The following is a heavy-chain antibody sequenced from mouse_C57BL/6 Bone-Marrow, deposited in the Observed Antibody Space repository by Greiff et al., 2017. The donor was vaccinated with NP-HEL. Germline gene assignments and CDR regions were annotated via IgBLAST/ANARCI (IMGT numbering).Heavy chain of an antibody. Sequence: SGAELVRPGTSVKVSCKASGYAFTNYLIEWVKQRPGQGLEWIGVINPGSGGTNYNEKFKGKATLTADKSSSTAYMQLSSLTSEDSAVYFCARYGGLPYYYAMDYWGQGTSVTVSS. CDR2: INPGSGGT. CDR1: GYAFTNYL. CDR3: ARYGGLPYYYAMDY. D-gene: IGHD2-2*01. V-gene: IGHV1-54*01. J-gene: IGHJ4*01.